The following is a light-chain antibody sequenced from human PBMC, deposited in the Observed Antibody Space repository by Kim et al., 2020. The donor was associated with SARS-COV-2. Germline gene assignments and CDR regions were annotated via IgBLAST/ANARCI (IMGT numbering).Light chain of an antibody. J-gene: IGKJ1*01. Sequence: DIVMTQYPDSLAVSLGERATINCKPSQRILYSSNNRNFLAWYQQKPGQPPKLLIYWASTRESGVPDRFSGSGSGTDFTLTISSLQAEDVAVYYCQQYYATPPTFGQGTKVDIK. CDR3: QQYYATPPT. V-gene: IGKV4-1*01. CDR2: WAS. CDR1: QRILYSSNNRNF.